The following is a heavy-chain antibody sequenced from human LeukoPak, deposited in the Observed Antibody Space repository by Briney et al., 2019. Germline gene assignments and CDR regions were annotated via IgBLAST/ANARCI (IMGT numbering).Heavy chain of an antibody. D-gene: IGHD3-22*01. CDR1: GASITSGTNY. V-gene: IGHV4-31*03. CDR2: IRYSGST. Sequence: SETLSLTCTVSGASITSGTNYWSCISHHPGKGLEWIGYIRYSGSTYHNPSLKSRLAISVDTSRNQFSLNLISVTAADTAVYHCARGFYYDNYMDVWGNGTTVTVSS. J-gene: IGHJ6*03. CDR3: ARGFYYDNYMDV.